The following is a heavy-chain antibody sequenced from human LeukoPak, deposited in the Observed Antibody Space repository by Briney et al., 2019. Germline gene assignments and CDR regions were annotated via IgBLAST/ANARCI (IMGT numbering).Heavy chain of an antibody. D-gene: IGHD3-16*01. Sequence: GGYLRLSCAASGFTFSSYGMHWDRQAPGKGLEWVAVIWYDGGNKYYADSVKGRFTISRDNSKNTLYLQMNSLRAEDTAVYYCARDRYYDYVWGSHPFDPWGQGTLVTVSS. CDR2: IWYDGGNK. J-gene: IGHJ5*02. V-gene: IGHV3-33*01. CDR3: ARDRYYDYVWGSHPFDP. CDR1: GFTFSSYG.